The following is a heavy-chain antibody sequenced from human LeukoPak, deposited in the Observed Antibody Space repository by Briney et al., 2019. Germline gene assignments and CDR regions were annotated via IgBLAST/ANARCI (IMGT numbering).Heavy chain of an antibody. Sequence: PSETLSLTCAVYGASFSGYYWSWIRQPPGKGLEWIGEINHSGSTNYNPSLKSRVTISVDTSKNQFSLKLSSVTAADTAVYYCARGFGRRYETLWGQGTLVTVSS. V-gene: IGHV4-34*01. D-gene: IGHD3-16*01. CDR3: ARGFGRRYETL. CDR2: INHSGST. J-gene: IGHJ4*02. CDR1: GASFSGYY.